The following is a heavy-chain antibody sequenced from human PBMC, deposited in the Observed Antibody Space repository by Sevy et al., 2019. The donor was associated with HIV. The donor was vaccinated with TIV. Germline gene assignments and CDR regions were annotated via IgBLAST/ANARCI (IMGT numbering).Heavy chain of an antibody. D-gene: IGHD3-10*01. CDR2: IYYSGST. Sequence: SETLSLTCTVSGGSISSGGYYWSWIRQHPGKGLEWIGYIYYSGSTYYNPSLKSRVTISVDTSKNQFSLKLSSVTAADTTVYYCASSPPGYYFDYWGQGTLVTVSS. J-gene: IGHJ4*02. V-gene: IGHV4-31*03. CDR3: ASSPPGYYFDY. CDR1: GGSISSGGYY.